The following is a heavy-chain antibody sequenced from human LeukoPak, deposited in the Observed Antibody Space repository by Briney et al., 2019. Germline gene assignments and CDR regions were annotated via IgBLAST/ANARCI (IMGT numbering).Heavy chain of an antibody. Sequence: PSETLSLTCAVYGGSFSGYYWSWIRQPPGKGLESIGEINHSGSTNYNPSLKSRVTISVDTSKNQFSLKLSSVTAADTAVYYCARGSLRYFDWLPHFDYWGQGTLVTVSS. CDR1: GGSFSGYY. J-gene: IGHJ4*02. CDR3: ARGSLRYFDWLPHFDY. D-gene: IGHD3-9*01. CDR2: INHSGST. V-gene: IGHV4-34*01.